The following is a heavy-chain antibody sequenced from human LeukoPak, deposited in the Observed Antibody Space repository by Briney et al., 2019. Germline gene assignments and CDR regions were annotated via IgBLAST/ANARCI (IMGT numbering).Heavy chain of an antibody. Sequence: GGSLRLSCAASGFTFNNYGMHWVRQAPGKGLEWVAFIRYNGNNQYYADSAKGRFTISRDNSKNSLYLQMNSLRAEDTAVYYCARDGISSSWYGGYYYYYMDVWGKGTTVTISS. D-gene: IGHD6-13*01. CDR3: ARDGISSSWYGGYYYYYMDV. CDR1: GFTFNNYG. V-gene: IGHV3-30*02. J-gene: IGHJ6*03. CDR2: IRYNGNNQ.